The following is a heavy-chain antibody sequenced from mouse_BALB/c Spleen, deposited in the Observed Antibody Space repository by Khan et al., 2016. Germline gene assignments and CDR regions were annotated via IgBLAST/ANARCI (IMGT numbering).Heavy chain of an antibody. CDR1: GHSFLNHT. CDR2: INPRSDYT. CDR3: SRSPIFYDYGLTY. V-gene: IGHV1-4*01. D-gene: IGHD2-4*01. Sequence: QVQLKQSGAELARPGASVKMSCKASGHSFLNHTIHWVKQRPGQGLEWIGYINPRSDYTTYNQKFKDKATLTADRSSSTAYMQLDSLTSEASAVFYCSRSPIFYDYGLTYWGRGTMVTVSA. J-gene: IGHJ3*01.